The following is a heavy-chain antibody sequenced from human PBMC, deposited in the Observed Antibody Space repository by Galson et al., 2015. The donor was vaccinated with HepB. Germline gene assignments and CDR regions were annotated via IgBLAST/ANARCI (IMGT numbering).Heavy chain of an antibody. J-gene: IGHJ2*01. D-gene: IGHD5-18*01. Sequence: SLRLSCAASGFTFSSYAMSWVRQAPGKGLEWVSAISGSGGSTYYADSVKGRFTISRDNSKNTLYLQMNSLRAEDTAVYYCAKDPKRAYSYGEDRYWYFDLWVRGTLVTVSS. CDR3: AKDPKRAYSYGEDRYWYFDL. CDR1: GFTFSSYA. V-gene: IGHV3-23*01. CDR2: ISGSGGST.